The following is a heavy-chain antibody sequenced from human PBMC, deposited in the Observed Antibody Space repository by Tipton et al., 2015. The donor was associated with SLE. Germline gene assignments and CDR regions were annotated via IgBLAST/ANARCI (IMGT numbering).Heavy chain of an antibody. V-gene: IGHV4-59*01. CDR3: AGSWQGWFDP. CDR1: GGSISSFY. D-gene: IGHD6-13*01. J-gene: IGHJ5*02. Sequence: LRLSCTVSGGSISSFYWSWIRQPPVKGLEWIGYFYYSGSTNYNPSLKSRVTISVDTSKNQFSLKLSSVTAADTAVYYCAGSWQGWFDPWGQGTLVTVSS. CDR2: FYYSGST.